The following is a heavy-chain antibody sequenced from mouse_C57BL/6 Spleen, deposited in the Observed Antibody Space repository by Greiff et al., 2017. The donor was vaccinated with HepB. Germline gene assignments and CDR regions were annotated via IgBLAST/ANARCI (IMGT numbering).Heavy chain of an antibody. Sequence: VQLQQSGTVLARPGASVKMSCKTSGYTFTSYWMHWVKQRPGQGLEWIGAIYPGNSDTSYNQKFKGKAKLTAVTSASTAYMELSSLTNEDSAVYYCTRDYYGSSYRETWYFDYWGQGTTLTVSS. D-gene: IGHD1-1*01. CDR1: GYTFTSYW. CDR3: TRDYYGSSYRETWYFDY. J-gene: IGHJ2*01. V-gene: IGHV1-5*01. CDR2: IYPGNSDT.